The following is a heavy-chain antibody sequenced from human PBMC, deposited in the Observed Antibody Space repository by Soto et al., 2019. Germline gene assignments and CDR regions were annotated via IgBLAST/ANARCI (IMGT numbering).Heavy chain of an antibody. D-gene: IGHD3-10*01. CDR2: IKSKTDGGTT. J-gene: IGHJ6*02. CDR1: GFTFSNAW. Sequence: PGGSLRLSCAASGFTFSNAWMNWVRQAPGKGLEWVGRIKSKTDGGTTDYAAPVKGRFTISRDDSKNTLYLQMNSLKTEDTAVYYCTTDPTLNELLWFGEPRAQNYYYYGMDVWGQGTTVTVSS. CDR3: TTDPTLNELLWFGEPRAQNYYYYGMDV. V-gene: IGHV3-15*07.